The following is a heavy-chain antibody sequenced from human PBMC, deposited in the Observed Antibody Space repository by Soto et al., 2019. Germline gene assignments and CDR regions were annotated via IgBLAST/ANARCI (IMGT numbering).Heavy chain of an antibody. D-gene: IGHD3-10*01. CDR2: ISTSGIYI. CDR1: GFTFSSYD. J-gene: IGHJ6*03. Sequence: GGSLRLSCAASGFTFSSYDMNWVRQAPGKGLEWVSSISTSGIYIHYADSVKGRFTISRDNARNSLYLQMNSLRAEDTAVYYCARDGSGSENYHYYHNDVWGKGTTVTVSS. CDR3: ARDGSGSENYHYYHNDV. V-gene: IGHV3-21*01.